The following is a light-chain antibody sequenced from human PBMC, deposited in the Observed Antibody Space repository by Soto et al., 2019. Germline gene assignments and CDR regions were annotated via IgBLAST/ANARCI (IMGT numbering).Light chain of an antibody. J-gene: IGLJ3*02. CDR2: TND. Sequence: QAVVTQPPSASGTPGQRVTISCSGSYPNIGSNTVNWYQQLPGTAPKLLIYTNDQRASGVPDRFSGSKSGTSASLAITGLQSEDDADYYCAAWDDSLNGPLFGGGTKLTVL. CDR1: YPNIGSNT. CDR3: AAWDDSLNGPL. V-gene: IGLV1-44*01.